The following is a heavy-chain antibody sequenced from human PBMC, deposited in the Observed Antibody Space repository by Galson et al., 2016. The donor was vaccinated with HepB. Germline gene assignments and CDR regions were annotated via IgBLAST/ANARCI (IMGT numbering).Heavy chain of an antibody. D-gene: IGHD3-22*01. CDR3: ARAGGTVYYHDSSGYST. CDR1: GFTFSNYW. V-gene: IGHV3-7*01. J-gene: IGHJ5*02. Sequence: SLRLSCAASGFTFSNYWMSWVRQAPGKGLEWVANIKEDGSEKYYVDSVKGRFTISRDNAKNSPYLQMNSLRAEDTAEYYCARAGGTVYYHDSSGYSTWGQGTLVTVSS. CDR2: IKEDGSEK.